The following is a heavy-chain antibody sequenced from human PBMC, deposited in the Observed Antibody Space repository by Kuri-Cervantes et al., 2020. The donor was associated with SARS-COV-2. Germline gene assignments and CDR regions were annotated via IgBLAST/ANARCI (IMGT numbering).Heavy chain of an antibody. J-gene: IGHJ4*02. CDR1: GFTFDDYA. V-gene: IGHV3-43D*03. CDR2: ITWDGYST. Sequence: GGSLRLSCAASGFTFDDYAMYWVRQAPGKGLEWVSSITWDGYSTFYADSVKGRFTMSRDSSKNSLYLQMSSLRVEDTALYFCAKVFGVGSNIKYFDYWGQGTVVTVSS. D-gene: IGHD2/OR15-2a*01. CDR3: AKVFGVGSNIKYFDY.